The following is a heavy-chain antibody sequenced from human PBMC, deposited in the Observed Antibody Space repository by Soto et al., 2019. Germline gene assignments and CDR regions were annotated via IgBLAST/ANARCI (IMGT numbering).Heavy chain of an antibody. CDR3: ARDTYYYDSSGYSYFDY. Sequence: GGSLRLSCAASGFTFSSYAMHWVRQAPGKGLEWVAVISYDGSNKYYADSVKGRFTISRDNSKNTLYLQMNSLRAEDTAVYYCARDTYYYDSSGYSYFDYWGQGTLVTVSS. CDR2: ISYDGSNK. CDR1: GFTFSSYA. J-gene: IGHJ4*02. D-gene: IGHD3-22*01. V-gene: IGHV3-30-3*01.